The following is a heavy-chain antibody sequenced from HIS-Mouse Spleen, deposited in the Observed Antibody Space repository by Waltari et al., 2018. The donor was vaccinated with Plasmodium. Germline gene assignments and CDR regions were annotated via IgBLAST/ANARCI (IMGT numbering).Heavy chain of an antibody. V-gene: IGHV4-39*01. Sequence: QLQLQESGPGLVKPSETLSLTCTVSVGSISSIRYYWGWIRQPPGKGLEWIGSIYYSGSTYYNPSLKSRVTISVDTSKNQFSLKLSSVTAADTAVYYCARRGGSYYYFDYWGQGTLVTVSS. CDR3: ARRGGSYYYFDY. D-gene: IGHD1-26*01. CDR1: VGSISSIRYY. CDR2: IYYSGST. J-gene: IGHJ4*02.